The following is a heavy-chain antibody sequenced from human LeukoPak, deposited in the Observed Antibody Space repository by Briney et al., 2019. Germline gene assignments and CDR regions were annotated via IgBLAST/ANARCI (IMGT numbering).Heavy chain of an antibody. J-gene: IGHJ6*02. CDR1: GYTFTGYY. CDR2: INPNSGRT. Sequence: ASVKVSCKSSGYTFTGYYMHWVRQPPGQGLEWMGWINPNSGRTNYAQKVQGRVTMTSDTSISTAYMEMSRLRSDDTAVYYCARDASTSDYGMDVWGQGTTATVSS. CDR3: ARDASTSDYGMDV. V-gene: IGHV1-2*02.